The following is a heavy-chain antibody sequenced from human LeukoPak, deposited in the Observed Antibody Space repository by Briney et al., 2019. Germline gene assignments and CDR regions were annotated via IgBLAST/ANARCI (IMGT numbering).Heavy chain of an antibody. CDR3: ARDSSIAVAGTGFDY. CDR1: GFTFSSYS. CDR2: ISSSSSYI. Sequence: GGSLRLSCAASGFTFSSYSMNWVRQAPGKGLEWVSSISSSSSYIYYEDSVKGRFTISRDNAKNSLYLQMNSLRAEDTAVYYCARDSSIAVAGTGFDYWGQGTLVTVSS. J-gene: IGHJ4*02. V-gene: IGHV3-21*01. D-gene: IGHD6-19*01.